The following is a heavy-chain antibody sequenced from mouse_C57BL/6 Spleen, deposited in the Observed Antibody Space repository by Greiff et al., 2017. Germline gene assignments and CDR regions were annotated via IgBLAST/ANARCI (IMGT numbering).Heavy chain of an antibody. CDR1: GFPFSDYG. J-gene: IGHJ4*01. CDR3: ARTTVVATDYAMDY. V-gene: IGHV5-17*01. Sequence: EVQGVESGGGLVKPGGSLKLSCAASGFPFSDYGMHWVRQAPEKGLEWVAYISSGSSTIYYADTVKGRFTLSRDNAKNTLFLQMTSLRSEDTAMYYCARTTVVATDYAMDYWGQGTSVTVSS. D-gene: IGHD1-1*01. CDR2: ISSGSSTI.